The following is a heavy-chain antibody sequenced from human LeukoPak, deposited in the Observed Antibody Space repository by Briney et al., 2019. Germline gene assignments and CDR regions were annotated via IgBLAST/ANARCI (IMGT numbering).Heavy chain of an antibody. D-gene: IGHD6-13*01. Sequence: SETLSLTCTVSGDSMNGLSWSWIRQSPGKGLEWIAYIYDTGNTNTSPSLKSRVTLSVDTSKNQFSLRLSSVTAADTAVYYCARDGAAAREFDPWGQGTLVTVSS. CDR2: IYDTGNT. CDR3: ARDGAAAREFDP. CDR1: GDSMNGLS. J-gene: IGHJ5*02. V-gene: IGHV4-59*11.